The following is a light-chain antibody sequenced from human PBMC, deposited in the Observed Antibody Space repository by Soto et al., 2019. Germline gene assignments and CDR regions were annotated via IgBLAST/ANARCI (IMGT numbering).Light chain of an antibody. Sequence: EIVLTQSPGTLSLSPGERVTLSCRAGQSVRSNSLAWYQQKPGQAPRLLIYGASSRATGIPERFSGSGSGTDFTLTISRLEPEDFAVYYCQQYAGQPPYTLGQGTKVDIK. V-gene: IGKV3-20*01. CDR3: QQYAGQPPYT. CDR2: GAS. CDR1: QSVRSNS. J-gene: IGKJ2*01.